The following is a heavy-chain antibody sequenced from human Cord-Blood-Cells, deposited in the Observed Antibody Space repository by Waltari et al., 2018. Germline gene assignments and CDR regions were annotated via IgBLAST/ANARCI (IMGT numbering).Heavy chain of an antibody. CDR2: IYYSGST. D-gene: IGHD2-2*02. J-gene: IGHJ5*02. CDR1: GGSIRSSSYY. CDR3: ASSRGDIVVVPAAIHWFDP. V-gene: IGHV4-39*01. Sequence: QLQLQESGPGLVKPSETLSLTCTVSGGSIRSSSYYWGWIRQPPGQGLEWIGSIYYSGSTYYNPSLKSRVTISVDTSKNQFSLKLSSVTAADTAVYYCASSRGDIVVVPAAIHWFDPWGQGTLVTVSS.